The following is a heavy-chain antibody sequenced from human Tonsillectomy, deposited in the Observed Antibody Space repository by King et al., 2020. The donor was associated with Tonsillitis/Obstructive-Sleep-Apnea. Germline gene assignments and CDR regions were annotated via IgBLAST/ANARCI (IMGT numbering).Heavy chain of an antibody. V-gene: IGHV1-18*01. Sequence: QLVQSGAEVKKPGASVKVSCKASGYTFTSYGISWVRQAPGQGLEWMGWISPYNGDTNSAQKLQGRVTMTTGTSTSTAYMELRSLRSDDTAGYYCARDSLSHYYDSSGYYTFDYWGQGTLVTVSS. CDR3: ARDSLSHYYDSSGYYTFDY. CDR1: GYTFTSYG. D-gene: IGHD3-22*01. CDR2: ISPYNGDT. J-gene: IGHJ4*02.